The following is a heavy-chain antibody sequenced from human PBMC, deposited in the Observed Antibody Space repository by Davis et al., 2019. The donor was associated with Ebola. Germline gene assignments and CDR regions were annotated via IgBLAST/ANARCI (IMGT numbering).Heavy chain of an antibody. Sequence: GESLKISCAASGFIFSSYEMNWVRQAPGKGLEWVSSISSSRSYIYYADSVKGRFTISRDNAKSSLYLQMNSLRAEDTAVYYCARVSTSSGNFYYYMDVWGKGTTVTVSS. V-gene: IGHV3-21*01. J-gene: IGHJ6*03. D-gene: IGHD6-6*01. CDR2: ISSSRSYI. CDR3: ARVSTSSGNFYYYMDV. CDR1: GFIFSSYE.